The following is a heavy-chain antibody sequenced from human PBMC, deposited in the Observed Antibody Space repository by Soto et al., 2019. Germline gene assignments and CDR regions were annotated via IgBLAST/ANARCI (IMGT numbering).Heavy chain of an antibody. V-gene: IGHV1-3*01. D-gene: IGHD3-3*01. CDR3: ARDPLFSYYDFWSGYPPIDY. Sequence: QVQLVQSGAEVKKPGASVKVSCKASGYTFTSYAMHWVRQAPGQRLEWMGWINAGNGNTKYSQKFQGRVTITRDTSASTAYMELSSLRSEETAVYYCARDPLFSYYDFWSGYPPIDYWGQGTLVTVSS. CDR1: GYTFTSYA. J-gene: IGHJ4*02. CDR2: INAGNGNT.